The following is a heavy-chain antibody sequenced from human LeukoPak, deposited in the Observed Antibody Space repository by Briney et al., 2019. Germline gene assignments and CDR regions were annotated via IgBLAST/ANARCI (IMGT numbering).Heavy chain of an antibody. J-gene: IGHJ4*02. CDR1: GYTFIGYY. CDR3: ARGGKRHFDWLFTLDY. Sequence: ASVKVSCKASGYTFIGYYIHWVRQAPGQGLEWMGWINPNSGVTNYAQKFQGRVTMTRDTSISTAYMELSRLTSDDTVVYYCARGGKRHFDWLFTLDYCGQGTLVTVSS. D-gene: IGHD3-9*01. V-gene: IGHV1-2*02. CDR2: INPNSGVT.